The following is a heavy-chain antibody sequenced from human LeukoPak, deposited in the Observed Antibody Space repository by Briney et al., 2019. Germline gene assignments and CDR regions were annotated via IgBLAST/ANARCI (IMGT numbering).Heavy chain of an antibody. J-gene: IGHJ5*02. CDR2: INHSGST. D-gene: IGHD3-10*01. CDR3: ARRGSRVSMVRGVIPRGWFDP. V-gene: IGHV4-34*01. Sequence: SETLSLTCAVYGGSFSGYYWSWIRQPPGKGLEWIGEINHSGSTNYNPSLKSRVTISVDTSKNQFSLKLSSVTAADTAVYYCARRGSRVSMVRGVIPRGWFDPWGQGTLVTVSS. CDR1: GGSFSGYY.